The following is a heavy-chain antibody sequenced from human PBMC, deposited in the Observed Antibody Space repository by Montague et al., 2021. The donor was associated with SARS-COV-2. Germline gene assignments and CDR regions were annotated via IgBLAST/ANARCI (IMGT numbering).Heavy chain of an antibody. V-gene: IGHV4-59*13. CDR2: ISYSGST. Sequence: SETLSLTCTVSGDSFNTYYWSWVRQPPGKGLEWIGYISYSGSTNYNPSLKSRVTISLDTSNNQFSLTLTSMTAADTAVYYCARGSGSFCGDLAYWGQGALVAVTP. J-gene: IGHJ4*02. CDR1: GDSFNTYY. D-gene: IGHD1-26*01. CDR3: ARGSGSFCGDLAY.